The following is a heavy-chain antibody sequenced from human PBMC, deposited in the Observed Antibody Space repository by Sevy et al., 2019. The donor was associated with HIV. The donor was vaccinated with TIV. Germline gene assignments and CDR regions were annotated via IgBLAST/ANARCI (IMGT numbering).Heavy chain of an antibody. CDR3: AKDGWCSGGIGYTRSLDY. CDR1: GFTFSDYY. CDR2: ISSSGSTI. D-gene: IGHD2-15*01. V-gene: IGHV3-11*01. Sequence: GGSLRLSCAASGFTFSDYYMSWIRQAPGKGLEWVSYISSSGSTIYYADSVKGRFTISRDNAKNSLYLQMNSLSAEDTAVYYGAKDGWCSGGIGYTRSLDYWGQGTLVTVS. J-gene: IGHJ4*02.